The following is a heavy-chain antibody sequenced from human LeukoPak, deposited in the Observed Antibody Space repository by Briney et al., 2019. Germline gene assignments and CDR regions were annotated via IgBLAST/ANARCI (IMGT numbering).Heavy chain of an antibody. Sequence: ASVKVSCKASGYTFTSYGITWVRQAPGQGIEWMGWISTYNGNKNYAQKLQGRVTMTTDTSTTTAYMELRSLRSDDTAMYYCARDRMDTGTYFDYWGQGTPVTVSS. V-gene: IGHV1-18*01. CDR1: GYTFTSYG. CDR3: ARDRMDTGTYFDY. D-gene: IGHD5-18*01. J-gene: IGHJ4*02. CDR2: ISTYNGNK.